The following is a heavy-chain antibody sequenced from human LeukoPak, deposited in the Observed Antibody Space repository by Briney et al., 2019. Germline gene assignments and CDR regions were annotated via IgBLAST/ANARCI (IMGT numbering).Heavy chain of an antibody. CDR3: ARAGYNSGWYEY. CDR1: EFTFSSYE. CDR2: ISSSGSTI. D-gene: IGHD6-19*01. J-gene: IGHJ4*02. V-gene: IGHV3-48*03. Sequence: GGSLRLSCAASEFTFSSYEMNWVRQAPGKGLEWVSYISSSGSTIYYADSVKGRLTISRDNAKNSLDLQMNSLRDEDTAVYYCARAGYNSGWYEYWGQGTLVTVSS.